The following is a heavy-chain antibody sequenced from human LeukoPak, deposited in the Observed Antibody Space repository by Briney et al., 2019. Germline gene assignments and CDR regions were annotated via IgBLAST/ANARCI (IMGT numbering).Heavy chain of an antibody. V-gene: IGHV3-23*01. CDR2: ISGSGGST. D-gene: IGHD3-10*01. Sequence: GGSLRLSCAASGFTFSGYAMSWVRQAPGKGLEWVSAISGSGGSTYYADSVKGRFTISRDNSKNTLYLQMNSLRAEDTAVYYCAKTAGSGSYYYNWFDPWGQGTLVTVSS. CDR1: GFTFSGYA. J-gene: IGHJ5*02. CDR3: AKTAGSGSYYYNWFDP.